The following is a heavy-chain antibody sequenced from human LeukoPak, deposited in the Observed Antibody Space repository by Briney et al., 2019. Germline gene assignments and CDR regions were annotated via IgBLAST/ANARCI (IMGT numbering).Heavy chain of an antibody. J-gene: IGHJ4*02. CDR3: AKDRYSYAFEYSDS. CDR2: INHNGNVN. CDR1: GFTFSSYW. V-gene: IGHV3-7*01. Sequence: GGSLRLSCAASGFTFSSYWMNWARQAPGRGLEWVASINHNGNVNYYVDSVKGRFTISRDNSKNTLSLQVSSLRTEDTAVYYCAKDRYSYAFEYSDSWGQGTLVTVSS. D-gene: IGHD5-18*01.